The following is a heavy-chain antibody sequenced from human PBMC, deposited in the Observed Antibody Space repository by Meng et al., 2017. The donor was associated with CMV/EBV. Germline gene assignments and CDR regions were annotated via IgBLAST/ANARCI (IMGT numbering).Heavy chain of an antibody. Sequence: ASVKVSCKASGYTFTGCYMHWVRQAPGQGLEWMGWINPNSGGTNYAQKFQGRVTMTRDTSISTAYMELSRLRSDDTAVYYCARGITGTTRVKKYYFDYWGQGTLVTVSS. J-gene: IGHJ4*02. CDR2: INPNSGGT. CDR3: ARGITGTTRVKKYYFDY. D-gene: IGHD1-14*01. CDR1: GYTFTGCY. V-gene: IGHV1-2*02.